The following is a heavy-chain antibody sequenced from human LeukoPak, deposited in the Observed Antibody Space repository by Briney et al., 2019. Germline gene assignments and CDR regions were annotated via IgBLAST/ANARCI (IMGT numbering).Heavy chain of an antibody. CDR1: GGSISSGGYS. Sequence: ASETLSLTCAVSGGSISSGGYSWSWIRQPPGKGLEWIVYIYYSGSTYYNPSLKSRVTISVDTSKNQFSLKLSPVTAADTDVYYCARDQTHYYDFWSGYYTDAFDIWGQGTMVTVSS. D-gene: IGHD3-3*01. CDR2: IYYSGST. J-gene: IGHJ3*02. CDR3: ARDQTHYYDFWSGYYTDAFDI. V-gene: IGHV4-30-4*07.